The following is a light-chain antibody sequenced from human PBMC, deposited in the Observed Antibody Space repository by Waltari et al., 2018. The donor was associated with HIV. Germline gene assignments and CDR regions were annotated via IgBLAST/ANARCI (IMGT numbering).Light chain of an antibody. CDR2: DVR. V-gene: IGLV2-11*01. Sequence: QSALTQPRSVSGSPGQSVTISCTGTSSDVGAYNRVSWYQQHPGKAPKVVIYDVRARHCGVPVRVSGSKSANTAALTNSWLQADDEAVSHCCPRACCYIVVGTGTMLT. J-gene: IGLJ1*01. CDR3: CPRACCYIV. CDR1: SSDVGAYNR.